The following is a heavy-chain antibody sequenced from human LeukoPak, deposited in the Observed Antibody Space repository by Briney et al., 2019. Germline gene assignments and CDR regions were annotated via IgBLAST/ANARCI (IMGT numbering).Heavy chain of an antibody. CDR3: AREEDLEYFDY. CDR1: GFTFTSYG. V-gene: IGHV1-18*01. D-gene: IGHD3-3*01. CDR2: LSAYNGNT. Sequence: ASVTVSCKASGFTFTSYGISWVRQAPGQGLAWMGWLSAYNGNTNYAQKLQGRVTMTTDTSTSTAYMELRSLRSDDTAVYYCAREEDLEYFDYWGQGTLVTVSS. J-gene: IGHJ4*02.